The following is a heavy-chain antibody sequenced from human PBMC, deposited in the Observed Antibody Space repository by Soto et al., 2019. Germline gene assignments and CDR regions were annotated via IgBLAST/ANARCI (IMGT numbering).Heavy chain of an antibody. CDR3: ARVDYDILTGHVXMDV. Sequence: GESLKISCKGSGYSFTSYWIGWVRQMPGKGLEWMGIIYPGDSDTRYSPSFQGQVTISADKSISTAYLQWSSLKASDTAMYYCARVDYDILTGHVXMDVWGQGTTVTVSS. J-gene: IGHJ6*01. CDR1: GYSFTSYW. CDR2: IYPGDSDT. V-gene: IGHV5-51*01. D-gene: IGHD3-9*01.